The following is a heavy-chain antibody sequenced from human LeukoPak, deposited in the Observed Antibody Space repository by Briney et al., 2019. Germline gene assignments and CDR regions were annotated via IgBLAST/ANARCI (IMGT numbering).Heavy chain of an antibody. D-gene: IGHD3-10*01. V-gene: IGHV3-21*01. CDR3: ARDPYASGNGDEFDF. Sequence: GGSLRLSCVATGFTFSIYNMNWVRQAPGKGLEWVSSISSGSSYISYADSVKGRFTISRDNAKNLLYLQMNSLRAEDTAVYYCARDPYASGNGDEFDFWGQGTLVSVSS. CDR1: GFTFSIYN. J-gene: IGHJ4*02. CDR2: ISSGSSYI.